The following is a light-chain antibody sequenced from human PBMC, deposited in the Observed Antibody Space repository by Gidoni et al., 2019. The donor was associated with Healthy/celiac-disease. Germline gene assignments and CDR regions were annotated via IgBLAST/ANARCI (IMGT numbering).Light chain of an antibody. V-gene: IGKV1-5*03. CDR1: QSISSW. Sequence: IQMTQSPSTLSATVGDRVTITCRASQSISSWLAWYQQKPGKAPKLLIYKASSLESGVPSRFSGSGSGTEFTRTISSLQPDDFATYYCQQAWTFGQGTKVEIK. CDR3: QQAWT. CDR2: KAS. J-gene: IGKJ1*01.